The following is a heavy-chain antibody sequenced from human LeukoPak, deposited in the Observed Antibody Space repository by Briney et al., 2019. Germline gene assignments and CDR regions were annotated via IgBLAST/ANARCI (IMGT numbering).Heavy chain of an antibody. J-gene: IGHJ4*02. D-gene: IGHD4-17*01. Sequence: PGGSLRLSCAASGFTFSSCWIHWVRQAPGKGLVWVSRINGDGSSTSYAASVRGRFTISRDNAKNTLYLQMNSLRAEDTAVYYCARAGDYGDYYFGYWGQGTLVTVSS. CDR1: GFTFSSCW. V-gene: IGHV3-74*01. CDR3: ARAGDYGDYYFGY. CDR2: INGDGSST.